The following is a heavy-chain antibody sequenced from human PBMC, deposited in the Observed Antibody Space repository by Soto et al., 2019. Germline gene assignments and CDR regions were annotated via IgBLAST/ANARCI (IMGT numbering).Heavy chain of an antibody. D-gene: IGHD5-12*01. CDR2: SRNKANSYIT. J-gene: IGHJ4*02. CDR1: GFTLSDHY. Sequence: GGSLRLSCAASGFTLSDHYVDWVRQAPGKGLEWVGRSRNKANSYITEYAASVKGRFTISRHDSENSLLLEMKSLKTEDTAVYYCGVWIRWVGFWGQGTLVTVSS. V-gene: IGHV3-72*01. CDR3: GVWIRWVGF.